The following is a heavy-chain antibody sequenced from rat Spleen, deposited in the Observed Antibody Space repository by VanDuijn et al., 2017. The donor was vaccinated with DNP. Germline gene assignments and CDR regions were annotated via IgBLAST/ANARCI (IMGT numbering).Heavy chain of an antibody. J-gene: IGHJ3*01. CDR1: GITFSDHN. D-gene: IGHD1-10*01. CDR2: ISYDGSST. V-gene: IGHV5-7*01. CDR3: ATFVTTKGGFAY. Sequence: EVQLVESGGGLVQPGRSLKLSCAASGITFSDHNMAWVRQAPKKGLEWVATISYDGSSTYYRDSVKGRFTISRDNAKSTLYLQMDSLRSEDTATYYCATFVTTKGGFAYWGQGTLVTVSS.